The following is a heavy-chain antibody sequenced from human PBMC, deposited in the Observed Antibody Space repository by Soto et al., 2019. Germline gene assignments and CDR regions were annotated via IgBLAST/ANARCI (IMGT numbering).Heavy chain of an antibody. V-gene: IGHV1-18*01. Sequence: ASVKVSCKASGYIFTSYGISWVRQAPGQGLEWMGWISAYNGNTNYAADLQGRVTMTTDTSTSTAYMELRGLRSVDTAVYYCARIGVSSGHESPDFDSWGQGTLVTVSS. CDR1: GYIFTSYG. CDR3: ARIGVSSGHESPDFDS. CDR2: ISAYNGNT. J-gene: IGHJ4*02. D-gene: IGHD3-16*01.